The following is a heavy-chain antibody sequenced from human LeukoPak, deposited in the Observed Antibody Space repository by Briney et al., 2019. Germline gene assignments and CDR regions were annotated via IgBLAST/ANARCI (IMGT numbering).Heavy chain of an antibody. D-gene: IGHD4-17*01. CDR2: ISYIGST. J-gene: IGHJ3*02. CDR1: DDSFSSHY. CDR3: ARDLVTVTKGFDI. Sequence: SETPSLICAVSDDSFSSHYWTWIRQPPGKGLEWIGYISYIGSTNYNPSLKSRVTISIDTSKNQFSLKLSSVTAADTAVYYCARDLVTVTKGFDIWGQGTMVSVSS. V-gene: IGHV4-59*11.